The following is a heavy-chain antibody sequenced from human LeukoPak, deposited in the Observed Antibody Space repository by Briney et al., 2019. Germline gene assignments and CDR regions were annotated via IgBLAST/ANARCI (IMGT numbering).Heavy chain of an antibody. J-gene: IGHJ4*02. CDR3: ARGGYDSSGYYPPYHY. CDR2: INPSGGST. Sequence: ASVKVSCKASGYTFTSYYMHWVRQAPEQGLEWMGIINPSGGSTSYAQKFQGRVTMTRDTSTSTVYMELSSLRSEDTAVYYCARGGYDSSGYYPPYHYWGQGTLVTVSS. D-gene: IGHD3-22*01. V-gene: IGHV1-46*01. CDR1: GYTFTSYY.